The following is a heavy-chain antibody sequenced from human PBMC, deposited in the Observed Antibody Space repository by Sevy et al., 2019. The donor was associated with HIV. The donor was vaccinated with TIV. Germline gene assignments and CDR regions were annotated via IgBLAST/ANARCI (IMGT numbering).Heavy chain of an antibody. Sequence: SETLSLTCTVSSVSISDYYWSWIRQPPGRGLEWIGYIYSTRNIHYSPSLKSRVTISVDTSKNQFSLELNSVTAADTAVYYCARHDCSGGSCFPPSFDYWGQGTLVTVSS. J-gene: IGHJ4*02. D-gene: IGHD2-15*01. CDR1: SVSISDYY. V-gene: IGHV4-59*13. CDR2: IYSTRNI. CDR3: ARHDCSGGSCFPPSFDY.